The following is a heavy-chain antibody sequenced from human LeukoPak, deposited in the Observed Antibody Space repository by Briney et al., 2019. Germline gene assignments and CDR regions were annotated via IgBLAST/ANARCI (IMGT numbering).Heavy chain of an antibody. V-gene: IGHV4-61*08. CDR1: GGSISSGGYY. J-gene: IGHJ3*02. Sequence: PSQTLSLTCTVSGGSISSGGYYRSWIRQHPGKGLEWIGYIYYSGSTNYNPSLKSRVTISVDTSKNQFSLKLSSVTAADTAVYYCARGLRYDYVWGSYRKPIVSPAFDIWGQGTMVTVSS. D-gene: IGHD3-16*02. CDR2: IYYSGST. CDR3: ARGLRYDYVWGSYRKPIVSPAFDI.